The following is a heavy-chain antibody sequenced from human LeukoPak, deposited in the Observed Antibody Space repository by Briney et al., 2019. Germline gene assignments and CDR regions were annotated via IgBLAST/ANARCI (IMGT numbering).Heavy chain of an antibody. Sequence: SGGSLRLSCAASGFTFSSYAMSWVRQAPGKGLEWVSAISGSGGSTYYADSVKGRFTISRDNSKNTLYLQMNSLRAEDTAVYYCATRTYYYYYYMDVWGKGTTVTVSS. CDR1: GFTFSSYA. V-gene: IGHV3-23*01. CDR2: ISGSGGST. J-gene: IGHJ6*03. D-gene: IGHD1-14*01. CDR3: ATRTYYYYYYMDV.